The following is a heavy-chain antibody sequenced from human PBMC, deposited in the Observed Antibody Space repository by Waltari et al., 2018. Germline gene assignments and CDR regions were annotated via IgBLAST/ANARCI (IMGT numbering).Heavy chain of an antibody. Sequence: QVQLVQSGAEVKKPGASVKVSCKASGYTFTSYYMHWVRQAPGQGLEWMGIINPSGGSTSYAQKFQGRVTITADESTSTAYMELSSLRSEDTAVYYCARGAHNDYGDYGVDYWGQGTLVTVSS. CDR3: ARGAHNDYGDYGVDY. CDR1: GYTFTSYY. CDR2: INPSGGST. J-gene: IGHJ4*02. V-gene: IGHV1-46*01. D-gene: IGHD4-17*01.